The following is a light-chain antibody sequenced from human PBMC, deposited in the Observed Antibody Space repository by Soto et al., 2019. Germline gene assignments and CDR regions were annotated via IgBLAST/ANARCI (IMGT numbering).Light chain of an antibody. CDR2: GAS. Sequence: IGLKQSPGTLSLSPGERATLSCRASQSVSSSYLAWYQQKPGQAPRLLIYGASSRATGIPDRFSGSGSGTDFTLTISRLEPEDFAVYYCQQYGSSSITFGQGTRLEIK. CDR3: QQYGSSSIT. V-gene: IGKV3-20*01. CDR1: QSVSSSY. J-gene: IGKJ5*01.